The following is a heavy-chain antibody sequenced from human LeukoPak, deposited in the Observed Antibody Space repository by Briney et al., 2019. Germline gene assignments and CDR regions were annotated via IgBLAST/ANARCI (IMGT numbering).Heavy chain of an antibody. J-gene: IGHJ4*02. V-gene: IGHV3-48*01. CDR3: ARDSIAAPLDY. Sequence: GGSLRLSCAASGFSFSSYAMHWVRQAPGKGLEWVSYISSSSSTIYYADSVKGRFTISRDNAKNSLYLQMNSLRAEDTAVYYCARDSIAAPLDYWGQGTLVTVSS. CDR2: ISSSSSTI. CDR1: GFSFSSYA. D-gene: IGHD6-6*01.